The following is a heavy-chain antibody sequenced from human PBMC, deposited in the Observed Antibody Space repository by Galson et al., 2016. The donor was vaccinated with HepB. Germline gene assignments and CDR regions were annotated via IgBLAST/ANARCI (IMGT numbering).Heavy chain of an antibody. CDR3: ARGRGMATIGNFYDN. CDR1: GGSIRGYY. CDR2: VYYSATT. Sequence: SETLSLTCSVSGGSIRGYYWTWIRQSPGKGLEWIGYVYYSATTNYNPSLKSRVTISLDTSQTQFSLKLSSVTAADTGLYYWARGRGMATIGNFYDNWGQGTLVTVSS. V-gene: IGHV4-59*01. J-gene: IGHJ4*02. D-gene: IGHD5-24*01.